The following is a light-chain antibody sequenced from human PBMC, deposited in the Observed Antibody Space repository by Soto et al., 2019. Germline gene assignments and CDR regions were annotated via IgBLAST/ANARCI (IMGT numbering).Light chain of an antibody. J-gene: IGKJ1*01. CDR1: QTISSW. Sequence: DIQMTPSPSTLSGSVGDRVTITCRASQTISSWLAWYQQKPGKAPKLLIYKASTLKSGVPSRFSGSGSGTEFTLTISSLQPDDSATYYCQQYNSYSPTFGQGTKVDIK. CDR2: KAS. V-gene: IGKV1-5*03. CDR3: QQYNSYSPT.